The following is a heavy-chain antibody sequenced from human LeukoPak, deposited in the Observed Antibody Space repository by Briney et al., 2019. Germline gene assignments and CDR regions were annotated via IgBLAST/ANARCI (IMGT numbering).Heavy chain of an antibody. Sequence: PGGSLRLSCAASGFSLTNHYMDWVRQAPGKGLEWVGRSRNQPNGYTTDYAASVRGRFIISRDDSKNSLFLQMTSLKTEDTAIYYFVRVRHGDNFGYLGQGTLVTVSA. CDR2: SRNQPNGYTT. CDR1: GFSLTNHY. D-gene: IGHD4-17*01. CDR3: VRVRHGDNFGY. J-gene: IGHJ4*02. V-gene: IGHV3-72*01.